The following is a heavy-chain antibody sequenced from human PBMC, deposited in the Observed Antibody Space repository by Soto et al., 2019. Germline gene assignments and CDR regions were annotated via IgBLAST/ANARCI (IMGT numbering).Heavy chain of an antibody. CDR2: TNPPSGGT. Sequence: QVQLVQSGAEVKKPGASVKVTCKASGYTFTDHFINWVRQAPGQGLEWMGWTNPPSGGTTYAQRFQGRVTMNRDTSITTAYMELNRLRSDDTAFYYCARFGYDSFLHSAFDVWGQGTTVTGSS. CDR3: ARFGYDSFLHSAFDV. J-gene: IGHJ3*01. CDR1: GYTFTDHF. D-gene: IGHD3-16*01. V-gene: IGHV1-2*02.